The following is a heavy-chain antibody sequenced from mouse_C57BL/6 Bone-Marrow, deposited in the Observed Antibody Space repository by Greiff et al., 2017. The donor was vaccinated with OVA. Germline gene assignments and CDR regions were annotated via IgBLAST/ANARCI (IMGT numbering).Heavy chain of an antibody. CDR1: GFTFSSYG. CDR3: ARRGTWIAY. J-gene: IGHJ3*01. Sequence: EVKLMESGGDLVKPGGSLKLSCAASGFTFSSYGMSWVRQTPDKRLEWVATISSGGSYTYYPDSVKGRFTISRDNAKNTLYLQMSSLKSEDTARYYCARRGTWIAYWGQGTLVTVSA. D-gene: IGHD3-3*01. CDR2: ISSGGSYT. V-gene: IGHV5-6*02.